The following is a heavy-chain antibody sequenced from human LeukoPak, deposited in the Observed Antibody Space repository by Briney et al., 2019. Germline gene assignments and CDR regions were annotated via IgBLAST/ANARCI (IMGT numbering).Heavy chain of an antibody. CDR3: AKEMRRGPFDY. CDR2: ISWNSGSI. J-gene: IGHJ4*02. V-gene: IGHV3-9*01. D-gene: IGHD3-10*01. Sequence: GGSLRLSCAASGFTFDDYAMHWVRQAPGKGLEWVSGISWNSGSIGYADSVKGRFTISRDNAKNSLYLQMNSLRAEDTALYYCAKEMRRGPFDYWGQGTLVTVSS. CDR1: GFTFDDYA.